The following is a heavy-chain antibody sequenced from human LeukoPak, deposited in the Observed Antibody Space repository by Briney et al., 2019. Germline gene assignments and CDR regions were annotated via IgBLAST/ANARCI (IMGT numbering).Heavy chain of an antibody. CDR3: ATFGTYSGYRYYFDY. Sequence: ASVKVSCKVSGYTLTELSMHWVRQAPGKGLEWMGGFDPEDGETIYAQKFQGRVTMTEDTSTDTAYMELSSLRSEDTAVYYCATFGTYSGYRYYFDYWDQGTLVTVSS. J-gene: IGHJ4*02. CDR1: GYTLTELS. V-gene: IGHV1-24*01. D-gene: IGHD5-12*01. CDR2: FDPEDGET.